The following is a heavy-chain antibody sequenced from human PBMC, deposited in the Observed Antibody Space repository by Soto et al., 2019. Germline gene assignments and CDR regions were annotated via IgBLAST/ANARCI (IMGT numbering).Heavy chain of an antibody. CDR1: GFTFSNAW. D-gene: IGHD3-16*02. CDR2: IKSKTGGGTT. Sequence: KPGGSLRLSCAASGFTFSNAWMSWVRQAPGKGLEWVGRIKSKTGGGTTDYAAPVKGRFTISRDDSKNTLYLQMNSLKTEDTAVYYCTTVAYDYVWGSYRPYWGQGTQVTVSS. CDR3: TTVAYDYVWGSYRPY. J-gene: IGHJ4*02. V-gene: IGHV3-15*01.